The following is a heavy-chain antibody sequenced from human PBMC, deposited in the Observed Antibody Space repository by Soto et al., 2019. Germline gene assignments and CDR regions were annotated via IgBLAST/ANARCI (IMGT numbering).Heavy chain of an antibody. Sequence: PGGSLRLSCTASGFTFTKYWMNWVRQAPGKGLEWLANIKEDGSEKFYVDSVKGRFTISRDNAQNSVYLQMNSLRAEDTAVYYCARDEGGVGYYTGPYYYGMDVWGQGTTVTVSS. CDR2: IKEDGSEK. CDR3: ARDEGGVGYYTGPYYYGMDV. V-gene: IGHV3-7*03. D-gene: IGHD3-3*01. J-gene: IGHJ6*02. CDR1: GFTFTKYW.